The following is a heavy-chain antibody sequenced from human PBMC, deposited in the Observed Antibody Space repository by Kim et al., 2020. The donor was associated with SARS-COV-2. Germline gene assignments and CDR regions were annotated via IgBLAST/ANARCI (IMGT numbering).Heavy chain of an antibody. CDR3: AGRGYSSSWGQYNWFDP. CDR1: GGSFSGYY. Sequence: SETLSLTCAVYGGSFSGYYWSWIRQPPGKGLEWIGEINHSGSTNYNPSLKSRVTISVDTSKNQFSLKLSSVTAADTAVYYCAGRGYSSSWGQYNWFDPWGQGTLVTVSS. D-gene: IGHD6-13*01. V-gene: IGHV4-34*01. J-gene: IGHJ5*02. CDR2: INHSGST.